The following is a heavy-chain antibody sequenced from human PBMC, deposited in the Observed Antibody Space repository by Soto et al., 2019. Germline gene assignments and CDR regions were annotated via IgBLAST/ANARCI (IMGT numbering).Heavy chain of an antibody. CDR3: ARDPGYSCGNT. V-gene: IGHV1-18*01. CDR1: GYTFTSYG. D-gene: IGHD5-18*01. Sequence: ASVKVSCKASGYTFTSYGISWVRQAPGQGLEWMGWISAYNGNTNYAQKLQGRVTITTDTSTSPAYMELSSLRSDDTAVYYCARDPGYSCGNTWGQGTLVTVSS. J-gene: IGHJ5*02. CDR2: ISAYNGNT.